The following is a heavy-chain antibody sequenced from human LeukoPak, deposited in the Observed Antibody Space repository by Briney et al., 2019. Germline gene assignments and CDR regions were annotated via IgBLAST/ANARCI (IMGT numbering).Heavy chain of an antibody. D-gene: IGHD1-26*01. J-gene: IGHJ4*02. V-gene: IGHV3-33*06. CDR2: LWRDGSHG. CDR3: AKSSIMFAAGRLGSIDF. CDR1: GYAFNDFA. Sequence: QPGVSLRLSRAASGYAFNDFAMYWLRQAPGKGLVGVAVLWRDGSHGHYAHSVKGRFTISRDNSKHTLYLQMSSLRAEDTAVYYCAKSSIMFAAGRLGSIDFWGQGTLVTVSS.